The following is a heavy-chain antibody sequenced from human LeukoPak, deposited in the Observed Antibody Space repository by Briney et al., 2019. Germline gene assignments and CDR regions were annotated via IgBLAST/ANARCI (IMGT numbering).Heavy chain of an antibody. CDR3: ARVEYSGSYYGGLDY. Sequence: SETLSLTCTVSGGSISSYYWSWIRQPPGKGLEWIGYIYYSGSTNYNPSLKSRVTISVDTSKNQFSLKLSSATAADTAVYYCARVEYSGSYYGGLDYWGQGTLVTVSS. V-gene: IGHV4-59*01. J-gene: IGHJ4*02. CDR2: IYYSGST. D-gene: IGHD1-26*01. CDR1: GGSISSYY.